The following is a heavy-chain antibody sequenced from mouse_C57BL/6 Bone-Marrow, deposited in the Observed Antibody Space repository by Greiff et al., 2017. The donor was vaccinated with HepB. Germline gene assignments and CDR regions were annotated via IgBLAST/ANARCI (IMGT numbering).Heavy chain of an antibody. V-gene: IGHV1-81*01. D-gene: IGHD2-12*01. CDR1: GYTFTSYG. CDR3: ARSVYDPFAY. J-gene: IGHJ3*01. Sequence: QVQLKQSGAELARPGASVKLSCKASGYTFTSYGISWVKQRTGQGLEWIGEIYPRSGNTYYNEKFKGKATLTADKSSSTAYMELRSLTSEDSAVYFCARSVYDPFAYWGQGTLVTVSA. CDR2: IYPRSGNT.